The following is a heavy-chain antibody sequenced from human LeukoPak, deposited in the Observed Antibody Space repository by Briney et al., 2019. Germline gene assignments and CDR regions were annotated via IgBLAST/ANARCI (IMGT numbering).Heavy chain of an antibody. CDR3: ARGQIAVAGTQQN. CDR2: MNPNSGNT. CDR1: GYTFTSYD. D-gene: IGHD6-19*01. V-gene: IGHV1-8*03. Sequence: ASVKVSCKASGYTFTSYDINWVRQATGQGLEWMGWMNPNSGNTGYAQKFQGRVTITRNTSISTAYMELSSLRSEDTAVYYCARGQIAVAGTQQNWGQGTLVTVSS. J-gene: IGHJ4*02.